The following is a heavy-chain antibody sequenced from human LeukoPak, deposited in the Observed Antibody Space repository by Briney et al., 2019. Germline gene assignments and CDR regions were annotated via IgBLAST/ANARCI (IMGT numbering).Heavy chain of an antibody. J-gene: IGHJ6*02. D-gene: IGHD5-18*01. Sequence: GGSLRLSCAASGFTFSSYTMNWVRQAPGKGLEWVSSISSDSTYIFYADSVKGRFTISRDNAKNSLFLQMSSLRAADTAVYYCARMYSYGSYYYYGMDVWGQGTTVTVSS. CDR2: ISSDSTYI. CDR3: ARMYSYGSYYYYGMDV. V-gene: IGHV3-21*01. CDR1: GFTFSSYT.